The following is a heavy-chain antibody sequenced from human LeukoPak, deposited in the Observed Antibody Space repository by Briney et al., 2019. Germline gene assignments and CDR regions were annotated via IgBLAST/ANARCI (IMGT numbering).Heavy chain of an antibody. CDR1: GFTFSTYV. V-gene: IGHV3-21*01. D-gene: IGHD6-19*01. J-gene: IGHJ4*02. CDR2: ISSSSSYI. Sequence: GGSLRLSCAASGFTFSTYVMNWVRQAPGKGLEWVSSISSSSSYISYADSVKGRFTISRDNAKNSLDLQMNSLRAEDTAVYYCAIDRYSSGWYTFDYWGQGTLVTVSS. CDR3: AIDRYSSGWYTFDY.